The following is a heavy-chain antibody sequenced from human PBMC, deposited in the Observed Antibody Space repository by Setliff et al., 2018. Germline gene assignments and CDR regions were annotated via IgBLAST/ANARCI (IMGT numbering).Heavy chain of an antibody. Sequence: ASVKVSCKASGYIFSTYAISWVRQAPGQGPEWMGWISAYNGNTNYALKLQDRVIMTADTSTNTVYLDLRSLRSDDSAMYYCTRGQRAWSYWGQGTLVTVSS. J-gene: IGHJ4*02. CDR1: GYIFSTYA. D-gene: IGHD6-19*01. CDR3: TRGQRAWSY. V-gene: IGHV1-18*01. CDR2: ISAYNGNT.